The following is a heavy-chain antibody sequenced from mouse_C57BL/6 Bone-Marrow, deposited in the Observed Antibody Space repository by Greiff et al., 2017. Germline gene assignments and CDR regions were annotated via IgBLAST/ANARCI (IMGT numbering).Heavy chain of an antibody. CDR2: IDPNSGGT. CDR3: ASDGFAWFAY. V-gene: IGHV1-72*01. CDR1: GFTFTGYW. J-gene: IGHJ3*01. D-gene: IGHD2-3*01. Sequence: QVHVKQPGAGLVKPGASVKLSCTASGFTFTGYWMHWVKQGPGRGLEWIGRIDPNSGGTKYKEKFKSKATLTVDKPTSTAYMQMSRLTSEDSAVYYCASDGFAWFAYWGQGTLATVSA.